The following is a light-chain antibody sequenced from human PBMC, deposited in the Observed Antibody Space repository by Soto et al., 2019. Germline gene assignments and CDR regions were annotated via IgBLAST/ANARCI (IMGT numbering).Light chain of an antibody. V-gene: IGKV3-20*01. J-gene: IGKJ1*01. CDR3: QQYGSSRT. CDR1: QSVSSSY. Sequence: EIVLTHSPGTLSLSPGERATLSCRASQSVSSSYLAWYQQKPGQAPRLLIYGASSRATGIPDRFSGSGSGTDFTVTISRLEPEDFAVYYCQQYGSSRTFGQGTKVDI. CDR2: GAS.